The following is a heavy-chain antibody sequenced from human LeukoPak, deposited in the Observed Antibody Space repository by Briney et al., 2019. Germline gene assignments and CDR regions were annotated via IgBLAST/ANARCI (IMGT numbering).Heavy chain of an antibody. CDR2: INWNSGSI. Sequence: PGGSLRLSCAASGFTFDDYAMHWVRQAPGKGLEWVSGINWNSGSIEYADSVKARFTISRDNAENTLYLQMDNLRAEDTAVYYCAREGGGYRLFEFWGQGLLVTVSS. D-gene: IGHD2-15*01. V-gene: IGHV3-9*01. CDR3: AREGGGYRLFEF. CDR1: GFTFDDYA. J-gene: IGHJ4*02.